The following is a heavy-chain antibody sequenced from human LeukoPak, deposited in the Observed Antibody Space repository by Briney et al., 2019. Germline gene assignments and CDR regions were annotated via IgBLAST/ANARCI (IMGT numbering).Heavy chain of an antibody. Sequence: GGSLRLSCAASGFTFSSYSMNWVRQAPGKGLEGVSYISSSSTIYYADSVKGRFTISRDNAQNSLYLQMNRLRAQDTAVYYSARLLDGYNSYYYYGLDVWGQGTTVTVSS. CDR2: ISSSSTI. V-gene: IGHV3-48*04. D-gene: IGHD5-24*01. J-gene: IGHJ6*02. CDR1: GFTFSSYS. CDR3: ARLLDGYNSYYYYGLDV.